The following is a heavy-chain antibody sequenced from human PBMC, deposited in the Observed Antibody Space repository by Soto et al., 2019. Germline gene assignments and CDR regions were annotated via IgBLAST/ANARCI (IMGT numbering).Heavy chain of an antibody. Sequence: QVQLVESGGGLVKPGGSLRLSCAASGFTFSDYYMSWLRQAPGKGLEWVSYISASNTIYYADSVKGRFTISRDNAKNSLYLQMNSLRAEDTAVYYCARYYDTSGSLSYYFDQWGQGTLVTVSS. CDR2: ISASNTI. D-gene: IGHD3-22*01. CDR1: GFTFSDYY. J-gene: IGHJ4*02. V-gene: IGHV3-11*01. CDR3: ARYYDTSGSLSYYFDQ.